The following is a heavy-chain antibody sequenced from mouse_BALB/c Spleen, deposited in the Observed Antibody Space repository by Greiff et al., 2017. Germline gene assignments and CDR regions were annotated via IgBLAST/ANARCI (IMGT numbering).Heavy chain of an antibody. Sequence: EVQLQQSGPELVKPGASVKMSCKASGYTFTSYVMHWVKQKPGQGLEWIGYINPYNDGTKYNEKFKGKATLTSDKSSSTAYMELSSLTSEDSAVYYCASGGYDGYYGFAYWGQGTLVTVSA. CDR3: ASGGYDGYYGFAY. CDR2: INPYNDGT. CDR1: GYTFTSYV. V-gene: IGHV1-14*01. J-gene: IGHJ3*01. D-gene: IGHD2-3*01.